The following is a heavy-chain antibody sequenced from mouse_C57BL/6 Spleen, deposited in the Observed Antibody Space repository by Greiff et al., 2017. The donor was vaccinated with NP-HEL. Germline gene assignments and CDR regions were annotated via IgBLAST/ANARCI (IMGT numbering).Heavy chain of an antibody. CDR3: ARAAYYSNAYFDY. Sequence: QVQLQQPGAELVMPGASVKLSCKASGYTFTSYWMHWVKQRPGQGLEWIGEIDPSDSYINYNQKFKGKSTLTVDKSSSTVYMQLSSLTSEDSAVYYCARAAYYSNAYFDYWGQGTTLTVSS. J-gene: IGHJ2*01. V-gene: IGHV1-69*01. D-gene: IGHD2-5*01. CDR2: IDPSDSYI. CDR1: GYTFTSYW.